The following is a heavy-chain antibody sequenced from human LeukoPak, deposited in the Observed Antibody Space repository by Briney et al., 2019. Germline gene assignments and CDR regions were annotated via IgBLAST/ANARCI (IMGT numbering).Heavy chain of an antibody. Sequence: PSETLSLTCTVSGGSISSYYWSWIRQPPGTGLEWIGYIYYSGSTNYNPSLQSRVTMSVDTSKNQFSLMLSSVTAADTAVYYCARETYCTNGVCYRSWWGYYYYCMDVWGKGTTVTVSS. V-gene: IGHV4-59*01. CDR2: IYYSGST. J-gene: IGHJ6*03. D-gene: IGHD2-8*01. CDR1: GGSISSYY. CDR3: ARETYCTNGVCYRSWWGYYYYCMDV.